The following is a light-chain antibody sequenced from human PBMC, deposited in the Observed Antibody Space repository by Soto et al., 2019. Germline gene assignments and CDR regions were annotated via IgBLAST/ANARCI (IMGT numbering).Light chain of an antibody. CDR3: QQSYSTPVT. Sequence: DIQMTQSPSSLSASVGDRVTITCRASQSISSYLNWYQQKPGKAPKLLIYAASSLQSGVPSRFSGSGSGTDFTLPISSLHPEDFATYYCQQSYSTPVTFGQGTKVEIK. V-gene: IGKV1-39*01. CDR1: QSISSY. J-gene: IGKJ1*01. CDR2: AAS.